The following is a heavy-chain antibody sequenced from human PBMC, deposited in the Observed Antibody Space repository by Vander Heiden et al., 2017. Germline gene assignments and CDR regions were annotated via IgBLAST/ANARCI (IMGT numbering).Heavy chain of an antibody. CDR2: ISGSGGST. D-gene: IGHD2-2*01. J-gene: IGHJ4*02. CDR3: AKDPYCSSTSCYHDY. CDR1: GFTFSSYA. Sequence: EVQLLESGGGLVQPGGSLRLSCAASGFTFSSYAMSWVRPAPGKGLEWVSAISGSGGSTYYADSVKGRFTISRDNSKNTLYLQMNSLRAEDTAVCYCAKDPYCSSTSCYHDYWGQGTLVTVSS. V-gene: IGHV3-23*01.